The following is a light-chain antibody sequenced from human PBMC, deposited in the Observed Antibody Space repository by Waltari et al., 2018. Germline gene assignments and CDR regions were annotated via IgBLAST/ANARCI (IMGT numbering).Light chain of an antibody. Sequence: SYELTQPSAVSVSPGQTAKILCSGDILAKKYARWFQQKPGQSPLLLIYEDSERPSEIPGRFSGSSSGTTVTLTITGAHVDDEAHSYFVSSSDNNWVFGGGTKLTVL. CDR3: VSSSDNNWV. J-gene: IGLJ3*02. CDR2: EDS. CDR1: ILAKKY. V-gene: IGLV3-27*01.